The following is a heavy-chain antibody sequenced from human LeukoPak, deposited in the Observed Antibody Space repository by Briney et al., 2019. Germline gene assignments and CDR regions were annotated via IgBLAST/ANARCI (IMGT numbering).Heavy chain of an antibody. CDR2: IYYSGST. CDR3: ARAELAPSWFDP. CDR1: GGSISSHY. Sequence: SETLSLTCTVSGGSISSHYWSWIRQPPGKGLEWIEYIYYSGSTNYNPSLKSRVSISLDTSNNQFSLKLKFVTAADTAVYYCARAELAPSWFDPWGQGTLVTVSS. V-gene: IGHV4-59*08. J-gene: IGHJ5*02. D-gene: IGHD6-13*01.